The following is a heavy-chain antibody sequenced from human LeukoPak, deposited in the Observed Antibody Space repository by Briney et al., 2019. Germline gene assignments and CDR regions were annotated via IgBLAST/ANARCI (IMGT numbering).Heavy chain of an antibody. Sequence: PGGSLRLSCSASGFTFIYYAMHWVRQAPGKGLEYVSGISSNGGNTYYADSVKGRFTMSRANTNNTLYLQMSSLSAEDTALYYCVKDRGQSIETAGHFGSWGQGTLVTVSS. D-gene: IGHD5-24*01. V-gene: IGHV3-64D*06. CDR3: VKDRGQSIETAGHFGS. CDR2: ISSNGGNT. J-gene: IGHJ4*02. CDR1: GFTFIYYA.